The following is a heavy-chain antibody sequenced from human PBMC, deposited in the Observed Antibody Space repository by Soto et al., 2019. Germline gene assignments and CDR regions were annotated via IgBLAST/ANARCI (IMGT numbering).Heavy chain of an antibody. J-gene: IGHJ4*02. CDR2: INHSGST. CDR1: GGSVSSASYY. V-gene: IGHV4-34*01. CDR3: ATKGSSRFY. D-gene: IGHD6-13*01. Sequence: SETLSLTCAVSGGSVSSASYYWTWIRQPPGTGLEWIGEINHSGSTNYNPSLKSRVTISVDTSKNQFSLKLTSVTAADTAVYYGATKGSSRFYWGQGTLVTVSS.